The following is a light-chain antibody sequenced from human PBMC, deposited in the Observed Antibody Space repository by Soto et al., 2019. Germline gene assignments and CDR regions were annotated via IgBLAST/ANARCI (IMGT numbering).Light chain of an antibody. V-gene: IGKV1-39*01. J-gene: IGKJ1*01. CDR1: QNITTY. CDR2: KAS. CDR3: QQGYSNPRT. Sequence: IPLTQSPSTLSASVGDRVTITCRPSQNITTYLNWYKQKPGEAPKLLIYKASTLKTGVPSRFSGSGSGTDFTLAISSLQPEDLETYYCQQGYSNPRTFGQGTKVDIK.